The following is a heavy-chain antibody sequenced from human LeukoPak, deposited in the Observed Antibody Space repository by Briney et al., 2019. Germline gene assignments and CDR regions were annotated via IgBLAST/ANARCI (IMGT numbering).Heavy chain of an antibody. CDR2: IYYSGST. J-gene: IGHJ4*02. D-gene: IGHD6-19*01. Sequence: SETLPLTCTVSGGSISSSSYYWGWIRQPPGKGLEWIGSIYYSGSTYYNPSLKSRVTISVDTSKNQLSLKLSSVTAADTAVYYCAREGYSSGWPQDYFDYWGQGTLVTVSS. CDR1: GGSISSSSYY. CDR3: AREGYSSGWPQDYFDY. V-gene: IGHV4-39*07.